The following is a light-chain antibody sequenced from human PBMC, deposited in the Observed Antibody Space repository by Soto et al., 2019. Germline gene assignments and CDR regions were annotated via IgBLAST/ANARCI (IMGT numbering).Light chain of an antibody. Sequence: DIQMTQSPSSLSASVGDRVTITCRASQSIGDYLNWYQLIPGKAPKLLIYAASSLQSGVPSRFSGRGSGTDFTLTINSLQPEDFVTYYCQQSYSTLTFGPGTKVDIK. J-gene: IGKJ3*01. CDR1: QSIGDY. CDR2: AAS. V-gene: IGKV1-39*01. CDR3: QQSYSTLT.